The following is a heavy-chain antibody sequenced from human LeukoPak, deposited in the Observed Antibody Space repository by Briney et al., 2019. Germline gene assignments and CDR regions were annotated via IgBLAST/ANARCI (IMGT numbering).Heavy chain of an antibody. V-gene: IGHV3-7*03. CDR3: ARDQYDTWSRRGNFDS. CDR2: IKLDGSEK. D-gene: IGHD3-3*01. J-gene: IGHJ4*02. Sequence: GGSLRLSCVASGFSFGKYWMSWVRQAPGKGLEWVANIKLDGSEKNYVDSVKGRFAISRDNTKNSLYLQMNSLRAEDTAVFYCARDQYDTWSRRGNFDSWGQGTLVIVSS. CDR1: GFSFGKYW.